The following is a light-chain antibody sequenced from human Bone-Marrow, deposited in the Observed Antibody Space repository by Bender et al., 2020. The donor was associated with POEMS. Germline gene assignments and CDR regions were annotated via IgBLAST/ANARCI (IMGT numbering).Light chain of an antibody. CDR1: KLSDKN. V-gene: IGLV3-1*01. Sequence: SYELTQPPSVSVSPGQTASITCSGHKLSDKNASWYQQKPGQPPVLVIYQDSKRPSGIPERFSGSNYGNTATLTISETQAMDEADYFCQAWDSNSAIFGGGTKLTVL. J-gene: IGLJ2*01. CDR3: QAWDSNSAI. CDR2: QDS.